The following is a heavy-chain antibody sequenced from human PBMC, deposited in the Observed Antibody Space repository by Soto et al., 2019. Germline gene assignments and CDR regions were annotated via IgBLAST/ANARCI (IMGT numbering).Heavy chain of an antibody. J-gene: IGHJ4*02. V-gene: IGHV4-4*02. CDR1: SGSISSSNW. D-gene: IGHD6-13*01. CDR3: AGVCIAAAGSFDF. Sequence: QVQLQESGPGLVKPSGTLSLACAVSSGSISSSNWWSWVRQPPGKGLEWIGEIYHSGSTNYNPSLKRRVTISVDRSKNQFSLKLSSVTAADTAVYYCAGVCIAAAGSFDFWGQGTLVTVSS. CDR2: IYHSGST.